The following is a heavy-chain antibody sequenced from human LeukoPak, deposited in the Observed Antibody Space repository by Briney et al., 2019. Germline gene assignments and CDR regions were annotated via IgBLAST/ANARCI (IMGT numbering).Heavy chain of an antibody. CDR3: ARHPPYYYDSSGLTFDY. CDR1: GGSISSYY. D-gene: IGHD3-22*01. V-gene: IGHV4-59*08. Sequence: PSQTLSLTCTVSGGSISSYYWSWIRQPPGKGLEWIGYIYYSGSTNYKPSLKSRVTISVDTSNNHSSLKLTSLTAADTAVYYSARHPPYYYDSSGLTFDYWGQGTLVTVSS. CDR2: IYYSGST. J-gene: IGHJ4*02.